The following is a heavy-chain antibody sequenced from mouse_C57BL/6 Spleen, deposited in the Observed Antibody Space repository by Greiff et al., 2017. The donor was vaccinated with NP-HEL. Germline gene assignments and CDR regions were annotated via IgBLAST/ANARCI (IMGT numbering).Heavy chain of an antibody. CDR2: IRLKSDNYAT. Sequence: EVKLQESGGGLVQPGGSMKLSCVASGFTFSNYWMNWVRQSPEKGLEWVAQIRLKSDNYATHYAESVKGRFTISRDDSKSSVYLQMNNLRAEDTGIYYGTVLNWAAWFAYWGQGTLVTVSA. CDR3: TVLNWAAWFAY. V-gene: IGHV6-3*01. CDR1: GFTFSNYW. D-gene: IGHD4-1*01. J-gene: IGHJ3*01.